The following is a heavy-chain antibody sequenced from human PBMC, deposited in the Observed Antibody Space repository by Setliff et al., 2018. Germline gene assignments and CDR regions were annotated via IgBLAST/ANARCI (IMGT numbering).Heavy chain of an antibody. J-gene: IGHJ5*02. D-gene: IGHD1-26*01. CDR2: INHSGST. V-gene: IGHV4-34*01. Sequence: PSETLSLTCAVYGGSFSGYYWSWIRQPPGKGLEWIGEINHSGSTNYNPSLKSRVTISVDTSKNQFSLKLSSVTAADTAVYYCARMVGTPDGWFDPWGQGTLVTVSS. CDR1: GGSFSGYY. CDR3: ARMVGTPDGWFDP.